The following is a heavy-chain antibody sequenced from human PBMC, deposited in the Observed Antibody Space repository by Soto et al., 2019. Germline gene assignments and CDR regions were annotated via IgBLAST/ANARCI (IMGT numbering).Heavy chain of an antibody. J-gene: IGHJ6*02. Sequence: ASVKVSCKASGYTFTRSGISWVRQAPGQGLEWMGWISTYNGDTNYAQTFQGRVTMTTDTSTSKVYMELRSLRSDDTAVYYCAREGVAPYYYYGMDVWGQGTPVTVSS. CDR2: ISTYNGDT. D-gene: IGHD5-12*01. CDR1: GYTFTRSG. CDR3: AREGVAPYYYYGMDV. V-gene: IGHV1-18*01.